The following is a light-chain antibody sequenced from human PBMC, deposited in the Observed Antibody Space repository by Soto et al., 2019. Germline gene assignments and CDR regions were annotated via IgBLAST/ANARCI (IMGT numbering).Light chain of an antibody. CDR3: QQRGNRPPWT. J-gene: IGKJ1*01. Sequence: EIVMTQSPATLSLSPGERATLSCTASQSVDKYLVWYQQKPGQAPRLLIYDASNRATGIPARFSGSGSGTDFTLTISSLEPEDFAVYYCQQRGNRPPWTFGQGTKVEIK. CDR2: DAS. V-gene: IGKV3-11*01. CDR1: QSVDKY.